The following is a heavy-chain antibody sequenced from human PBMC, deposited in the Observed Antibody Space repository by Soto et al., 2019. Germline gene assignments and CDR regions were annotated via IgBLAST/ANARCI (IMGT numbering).Heavy chain of an antibody. J-gene: IGHJ5*02. CDR2: IWYDGSNK. Sequence: QVQLVESGGGVVQPGRSLRLSCAASGFTFSSYGMHWVRQAPGKGLEWVAVIWYDGSNKYYADSVKGRFNISRDNSKNTLYLQMNSLRAEDTAVYYCARDYSSGEISWGQGTLVTVSS. V-gene: IGHV3-33*01. CDR1: GFTFSSYG. CDR3: ARDYSSGEIS. D-gene: IGHD3-22*01.